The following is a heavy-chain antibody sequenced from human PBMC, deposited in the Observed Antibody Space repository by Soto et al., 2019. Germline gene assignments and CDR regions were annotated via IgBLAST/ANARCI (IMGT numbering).Heavy chain of an antibody. Sequence: GTLRCPCSASGCTFSSYGMHWVRQAAGKGLEWVAVISYDGSNKYYADSVKGRFTISRDNSKNTLYLQMNSLRAEDTAVYYCAKGPGGTYYSSSSRYYFDYWGQGTLVTVSS. J-gene: IGHJ4*02. D-gene: IGHD6-6*01. V-gene: IGHV3-30*18. CDR3: AKGPGGTYYSSSSRYYFDY. CDR2: ISYDGSNK. CDR1: GCTFSSYG.